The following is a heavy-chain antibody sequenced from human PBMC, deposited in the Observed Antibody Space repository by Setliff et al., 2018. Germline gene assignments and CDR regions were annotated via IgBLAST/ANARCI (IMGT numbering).Heavy chain of an antibody. CDR2: IIPIFGTA. CDR3: ARADYIRYFYMDA. Sequence: GASVKVSCKASGDTFSSYAINWVRQAPGQGLERMGGIIPIFGTANYAQKFQGRLTITTVGSTSTAYMELSSLRSEDTAVYYCARADYIRYFYMDAWGKGTTVTSP. J-gene: IGHJ6*03. D-gene: IGHD4-4*01. CDR1: GDTFSSYA. V-gene: IGHV1-69*05.